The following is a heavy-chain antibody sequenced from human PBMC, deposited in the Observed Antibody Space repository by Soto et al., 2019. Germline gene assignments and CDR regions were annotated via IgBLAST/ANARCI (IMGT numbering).Heavy chain of an antibody. CDR2: ISYDGSNK. D-gene: IGHD2-2*01. Sequence: QVQLVESGGGVVQPGRSLRLSCAASGFTFSIYAMHWVRQAPGKGLEWVAVISYDGSNKYYADSVKGRFTISRDNSKNTRYLQMNSLRTEDTAVYYCARARLDTPALDYWGQGTLVPVSS. CDR3: ARARLDTPALDY. J-gene: IGHJ4*02. CDR1: GFTFSIYA. V-gene: IGHV3-30-3*01.